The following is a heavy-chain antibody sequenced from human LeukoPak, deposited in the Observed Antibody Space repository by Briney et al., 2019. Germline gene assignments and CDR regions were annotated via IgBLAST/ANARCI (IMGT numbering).Heavy chain of an antibody. CDR3: ASRAGDEYSSPNWFDP. CDR2: IIPIFGTA. J-gene: IGHJ5*02. V-gene: IGHV1-69*05. D-gene: IGHD6-6*01. CDR1: GGTFSSYA. Sequence: SVKVSCKASGGTFSSYAISWERQAPGQGLEWMGGIIPIFGTANYAQKFQGRVTITTDESTSTAYMELSSLRSEDTAVYYCASRAGDEYSSPNWFDPWGQGTLVTVSS.